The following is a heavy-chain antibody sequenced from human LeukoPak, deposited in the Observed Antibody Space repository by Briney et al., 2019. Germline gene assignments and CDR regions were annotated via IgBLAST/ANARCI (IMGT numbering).Heavy chain of an antibody. CDR3: ARESGWLQLRPPDY. J-gene: IGHJ4*02. CDR1: GGTFSSYA. V-gene: IGHV1-69*04. CDR2: IIPILGIA. D-gene: IGHD5-12*01. Sequence: SVKVSCKASGGTFSSYAISWVRQAPGQGLEWMGRIIPILGIANYAQKFQGRVTITADKSTSTAYMELSSLRSEDTAVYYCARESGWLQLRPPDYWGQGTLVTVSS.